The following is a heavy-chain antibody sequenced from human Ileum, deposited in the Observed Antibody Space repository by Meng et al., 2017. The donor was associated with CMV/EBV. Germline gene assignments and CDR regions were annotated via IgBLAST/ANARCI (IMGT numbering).Heavy chain of an antibody. CDR1: GGSITSYY. V-gene: IGHV4-4*07. CDR3: AKGTGVTDPFDY. Sequence: QMPLQESGPGLVKPSETLSLTCSISGGSITSYYWSWIRQPAGKGLEWIGRIYVSGSTNYNPSLKSRVTMSVDTSKNQFSLKLSSVTAADTAIYYCAKGTGVTDPFDYWGQGTLVTVSS. J-gene: IGHJ4*02. CDR2: IYVSGST. D-gene: IGHD1-14*01.